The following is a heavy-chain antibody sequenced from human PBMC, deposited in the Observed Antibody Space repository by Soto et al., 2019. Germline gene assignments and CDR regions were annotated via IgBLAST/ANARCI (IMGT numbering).Heavy chain of an antibody. CDR3: ARDYGSSGYSK. Sequence: SVKVSCKASGGTFSSYTISWVRQAPGQGLEWMGRIIPILGIANYTQKFQGRVTITADKSTSTAYMELSSLRSEDTAVYYCARDYGSSGYSKWGQGTLVTVSS. D-gene: IGHD3-22*01. CDR2: IIPILGIA. CDR1: GGTFSSYT. V-gene: IGHV1-69*04. J-gene: IGHJ4*02.